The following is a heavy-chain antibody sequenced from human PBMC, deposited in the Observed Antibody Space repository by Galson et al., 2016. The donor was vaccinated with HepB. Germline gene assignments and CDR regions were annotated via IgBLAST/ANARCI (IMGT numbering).Heavy chain of an antibody. CDR1: GYTFITYG. CDR3: ARADRYGSGSYNVY. J-gene: IGHJ4*02. V-gene: IGHV1-18*01. Sequence: SVKVSCKASGYTFITYGFTWVRQAPGQGPEWMGWISPSNGHTHYAQILQGRLSLTTDTSTSTAYMEVSSLRSDDTAVYYCARADRYGSGSYNVYWGREPWSPSPQ. CDR2: ISPSNGHT. D-gene: IGHD3-10*01.